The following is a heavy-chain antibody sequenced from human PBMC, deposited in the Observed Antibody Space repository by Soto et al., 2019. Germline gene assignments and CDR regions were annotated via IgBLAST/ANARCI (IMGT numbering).Heavy chain of an antibody. Sequence: ASVKVSCKTSGGTFSSYAISWVRQAPGQGLEWMGGINPNSGGTNYAQKFQGWVTMTRDTSISTAYMELSRLRSDDTAVYYCARGGVLRYFDWPYYYYYGMDVWGQGTTVTVS. CDR1: GGTFSSYA. CDR2: INPNSGGT. CDR3: ARGGVLRYFDWPYYYYYGMDV. V-gene: IGHV1-2*04. D-gene: IGHD3-9*01. J-gene: IGHJ6*02.